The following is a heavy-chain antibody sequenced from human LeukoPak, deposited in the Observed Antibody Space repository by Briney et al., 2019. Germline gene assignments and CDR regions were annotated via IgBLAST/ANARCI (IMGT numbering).Heavy chain of an antibody. CDR1: GYTFTSYY. J-gene: IGHJ6*04. V-gene: IGHV1-46*01. Sequence: GASVKVSCKASGYTFTSYYMHWVRHAPGQGLEWMGIINPSGGSTSYAQKFQGRVTMTRDTSTSTVYMELSSLRSEDTAVYYCARVGATSGYDYHYYGMDVWDKGTTVTVSS. D-gene: IGHD5-12*01. CDR3: ARVGATSGYDYHYYGMDV. CDR2: INPSGGST.